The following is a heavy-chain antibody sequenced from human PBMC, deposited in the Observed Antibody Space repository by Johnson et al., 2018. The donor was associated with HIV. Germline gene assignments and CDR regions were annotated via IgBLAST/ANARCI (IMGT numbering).Heavy chain of an antibody. J-gene: IGHJ3*02. CDR1: GFSVSSNY. Sequence: VQLVESGGGLVQPGGSLRLSCATSGFSVSSNYMSWVRQAPGKGLEWVSVMSSGDNTHYADSVKGRFTIPRDNSKNTLYLQMNSLRAGDTAGYYCARGGSRTTIFGVDINMGAFDIWGQGTMVTVSS. CDR2: MSSGDNT. CDR3: ARGGSRTTIFGVDINMGAFDI. V-gene: IGHV3-66*01. D-gene: IGHD3-3*01.